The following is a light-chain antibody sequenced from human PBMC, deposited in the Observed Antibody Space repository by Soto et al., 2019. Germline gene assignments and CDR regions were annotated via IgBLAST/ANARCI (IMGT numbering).Light chain of an antibody. CDR2: AAS. V-gene: IGKV1-39*01. J-gene: IGKJ4*01. Sequence: DIPMTQSPSSLSASVGDGATITCRGSQSINNYLTWYQQKPGKAPKLLIYAASRLQSGVPSRFSGSGSGTDFTLTITNLQPDDFATYYCQQSDSTPHFGGGTKVEIK. CDR1: QSINNY. CDR3: QQSDSTPH.